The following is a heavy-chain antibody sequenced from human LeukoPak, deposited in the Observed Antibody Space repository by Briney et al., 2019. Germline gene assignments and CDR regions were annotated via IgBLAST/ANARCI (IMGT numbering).Heavy chain of an antibody. CDR3: ARGGGSWYGIDY. J-gene: IGHJ4*02. V-gene: IGHV3-48*03. CDR2: ISSSGSTI. D-gene: IGHD6-13*01. CDR1: GFTFSSYE. Sequence: GGSLRLSCAASGFTFSSYEMNWVHQAPGKGLEWVSYISSSGSTIYYADSVKGRFTISRDNAKNSLYLQMNSLRAEDTAVYYCARGGGSWYGIDYWGQGTLVTVSS.